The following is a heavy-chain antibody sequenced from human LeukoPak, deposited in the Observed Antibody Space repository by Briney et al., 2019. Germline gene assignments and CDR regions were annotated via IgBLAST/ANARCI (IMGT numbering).Heavy chain of an antibody. Sequence: GGSLRLSCAASGFTFSTYAMSWVRQAPGKGLEWVSTIRGDGYTYYADSVKGRFTISRDNSKNTLYLQMNSLRAEDTAVYYCAKDLGRKQQLGAFDIWGQGTMVTVSS. CDR2: IRGDGYT. J-gene: IGHJ3*02. CDR1: GFTFSTYA. V-gene: IGHV3-23*01. D-gene: IGHD6-13*01. CDR3: AKDLGRKQQLGAFDI.